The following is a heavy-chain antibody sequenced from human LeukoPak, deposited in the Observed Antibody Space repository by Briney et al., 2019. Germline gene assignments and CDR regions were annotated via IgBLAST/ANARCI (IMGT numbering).Heavy chain of an antibody. J-gene: IGHJ3*02. CDR3: ARVIVGAPNKAFDI. Sequence: PGGSLRLSCAASGFIFSRYEMNWVRQAPGKGLEWVSYISSSGSTIYYAHSVKGRFTISRDNAKNSLYLQMNSLRAEDTAVYYCARVIVGAPNKAFDIWGQGTMVSVSS. D-gene: IGHD1-26*01. CDR2: ISSSGSTI. CDR1: GFIFSRYE. V-gene: IGHV3-48*03.